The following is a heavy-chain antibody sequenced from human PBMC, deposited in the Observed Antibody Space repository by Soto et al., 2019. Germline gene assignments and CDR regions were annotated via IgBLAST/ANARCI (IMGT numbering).Heavy chain of an antibody. J-gene: IGHJ5*02. V-gene: IGHV1-3*05. D-gene: IGHD6-19*01. CDR2: INAGNGNT. Sequence: QVQLVQSGAEEKKPGASVKVSCRASGYTFTSYAMHWVRQAPGQRLEWMGGINAGNGNTKYSQTFQGRVTITRDTSASTAYMELSSLRSEDTAVYYCERGGGWYVWFDPWGQGTLVTVSS. CDR1: GYTFTSYA. CDR3: ERGGGWYVWFDP.